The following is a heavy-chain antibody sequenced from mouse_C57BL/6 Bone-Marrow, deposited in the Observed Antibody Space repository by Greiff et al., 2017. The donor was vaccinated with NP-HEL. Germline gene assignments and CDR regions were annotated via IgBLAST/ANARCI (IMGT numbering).Heavy chain of an antibody. Sequence: VQLQQSGPELVKPGASVKISCKASGYSFTDYNMNWVKQSNGKGLEWIGVINPNYGTTSYNQKFKGKATLTVDQSSSPAYMQLNSLTSEDSAVYACESTGNYYFDYGGQGTTLTVTA. CDR2: INPNYGTT. CDR1: GYSFTDYN. D-gene: IGHD2-1*01. J-gene: IGHJ2*01. V-gene: IGHV1-39*01. CDR3: ESTGNYYFDY.